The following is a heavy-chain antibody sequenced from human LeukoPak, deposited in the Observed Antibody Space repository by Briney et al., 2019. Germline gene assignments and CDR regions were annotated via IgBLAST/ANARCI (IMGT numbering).Heavy chain of an antibody. Sequence: SETLSLTCAVSGGSISSGGYSWNWIRQPPGKGLEWIGYIYHSGSTYYNPSLKSRVTISVDRSKTQFSLKLSSVTAADTAVYYCARALRYYDSSGYYINWFDPWGQGTLVTVSS. V-gene: IGHV4-30-2*01. CDR3: ARALRYYDSSGYYINWFDP. D-gene: IGHD3-22*01. CDR2: IYHSGST. J-gene: IGHJ5*02. CDR1: GGSISSGGYS.